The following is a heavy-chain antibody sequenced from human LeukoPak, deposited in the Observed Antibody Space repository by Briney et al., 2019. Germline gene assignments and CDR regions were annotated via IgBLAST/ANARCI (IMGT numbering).Heavy chain of an antibody. J-gene: IGHJ4*02. Sequence: QAGGSLRLSCVASGFSFGSYWMAWVRQAPGKGLEWVANMKHDGIEKYHVDSVKGRFTISRDNTKNSLYLHMSSLRVEDTAVYYCARVSDFDCSSTSCPPPYYFDYWGQGTLVTVSS. D-gene: IGHD2-2*01. CDR1: GFSFGSYW. CDR2: MKHDGIEK. V-gene: IGHV3-7*05. CDR3: ARVSDFDCSSTSCPPPYYFDY.